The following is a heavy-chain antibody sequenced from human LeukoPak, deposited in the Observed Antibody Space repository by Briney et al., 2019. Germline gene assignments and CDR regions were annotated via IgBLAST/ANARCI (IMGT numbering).Heavy chain of an antibody. CDR1: GFTFSSYA. D-gene: IGHD6-19*01. V-gene: IGHV3-23*01. CDR2: ISSSGGST. J-gene: IGHJ3*02. CDR3: AKKASAVAGPDAFDI. Sequence: TGGSLRLSCAASGFTFSSYAMSWVRQAPGKGLKWVSAISSSGGSTYYADSVKGQFTISRDNSKNTPYLQMNSLRAGDTAVYYCAKKASAVAGPDAFDIWGQGTMVTVSS.